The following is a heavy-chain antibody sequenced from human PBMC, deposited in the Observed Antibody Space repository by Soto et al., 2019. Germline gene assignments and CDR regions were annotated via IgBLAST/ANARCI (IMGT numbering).Heavy chain of an antibody. CDR2: IYHSGST. CDR1: GVSISDDNW. D-gene: IGHD6-13*01. J-gene: IGHJ5*02. CDR3: ARHGGYSSSKNWFDP. Sequence: SETLSLTCAVSGVSISDDNWWNWVRQPPGKGLEWIGEIYHSGSTNYNPSLKSRVTMSVVKSQNLFSLRLTSVTAADKAMYYCARHGGYSSSKNWFDPWGQGTLVTVSS. V-gene: IGHV4-4*02.